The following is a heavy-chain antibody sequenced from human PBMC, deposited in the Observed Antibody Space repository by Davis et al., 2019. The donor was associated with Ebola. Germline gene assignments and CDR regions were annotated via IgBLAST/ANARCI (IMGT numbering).Heavy chain of an antibody. CDR3: AKDHAIGSSWYPFDY. D-gene: IGHD6-13*01. CDR1: GFTFSSYA. J-gene: IGHJ4*02. CDR2: ISGSGGST. V-gene: IGHV3-23*01. Sequence: GESLKISCAASGFTFSSYAMSWVRQAPGKGLEWVSAISGSGGSTYYADSVKGRFTISRDNSKNTLYLQMNSLRAEDTAVYYCAKDHAIGSSWYPFDYWGQGTLVTVSS.